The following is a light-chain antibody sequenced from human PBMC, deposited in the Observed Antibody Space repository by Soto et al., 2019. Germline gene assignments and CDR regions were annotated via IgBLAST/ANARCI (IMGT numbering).Light chain of an antibody. Sequence: EIVLTQSPGTLSLSPGERATLSCRASQSVSSNYLAWYQQKPGQAPRLLIYGVSKRATGIPDRFSGSGSGTDFTRTISRLEPEDFAVFYCQQYSSPPPTFGQGTTVDI. V-gene: IGKV3-20*01. J-gene: IGKJ1*01. CDR3: QQYSSPPPT. CDR1: QSVSSNY. CDR2: GVS.